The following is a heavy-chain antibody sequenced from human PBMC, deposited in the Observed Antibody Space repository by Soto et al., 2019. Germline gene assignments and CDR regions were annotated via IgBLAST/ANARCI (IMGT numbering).Heavy chain of an antibody. Sequence: PGGSLRLSCAASGFTFSTNWMSWVRQAPGKGLEWVANIKQDGSEKYYVDSVKGRFTISRDNAKNSLYLHMNSLRAEDTAVYYCAREYNYGFGPMDVWGQGTTVTVSS. CDR2: IKQDGSEK. V-gene: IGHV3-7*01. J-gene: IGHJ6*02. CDR3: AREYNYGFGPMDV. D-gene: IGHD5-18*01. CDR1: GFTFSTNW.